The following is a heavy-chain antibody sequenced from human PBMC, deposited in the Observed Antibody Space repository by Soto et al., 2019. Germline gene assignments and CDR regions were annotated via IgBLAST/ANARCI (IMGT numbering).Heavy chain of an antibody. Sequence: GGSLRLSCAASGFTFSGSAMHWVRQASGKGLEWVGRIRSKANSYATAYAASVKGRFTISRDDSMNTAYLQMNSLKTEDTAVYYCTRRQYCSSTSCSEYWGQGTLVTVSS. D-gene: IGHD2-2*01. J-gene: IGHJ4*02. CDR2: IRSKANSYAT. V-gene: IGHV3-73*01. CDR3: TRRQYCSSTSCSEY. CDR1: GFTFSGSA.